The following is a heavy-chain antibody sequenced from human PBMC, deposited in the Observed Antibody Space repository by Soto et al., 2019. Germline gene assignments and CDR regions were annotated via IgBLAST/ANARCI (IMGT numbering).Heavy chain of an antibody. CDR3: AKHFVNGEVDY. CDR2: VSDGGSDA. CDR1: GFTFRNYG. D-gene: IGHD3-10*01. V-gene: IGHV3-23*01. Sequence: GSLRLSCAASGFTFRNYGMNWVRQPPGKGLEWVSIVSDGGSDAFYADSVKGRFAISRDNSKNTLYLQMNSLTAEDTAVYYCAKHFVNGEVDYWGQGTPVTVSS. J-gene: IGHJ4*02.